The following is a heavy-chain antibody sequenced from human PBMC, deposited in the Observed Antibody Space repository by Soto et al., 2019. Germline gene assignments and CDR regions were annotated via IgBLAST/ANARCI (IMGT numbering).Heavy chain of an antibody. J-gene: IGHJ5*02. V-gene: IGHV4-30-4*01. Sequence: KPSETLSLTCTVSGGSISSGDYYWSWIRQPPGKGLEWIGYIYYSGSTYYNPSLKSRVTISVDTSKNQFSLKLSSVTAADTAVYYFARDRGYSSSSAELNWFDPWGQGTLVTVSS. CDR3: ARDRGYSSSSAELNWFDP. CDR2: IYYSGST. D-gene: IGHD6-6*01. CDR1: GGSISSGDYY.